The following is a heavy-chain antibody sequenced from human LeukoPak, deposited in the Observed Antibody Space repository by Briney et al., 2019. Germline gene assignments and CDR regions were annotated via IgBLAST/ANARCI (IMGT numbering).Heavy chain of an antibody. J-gene: IGHJ4*02. D-gene: IGHD1-26*01. Sequence: SQTLSLTCAVFGGSLSDYYWTWIRQPPGKGLEWIGYIYYSGSTNYNPSLKSRLTILVDTSKNQFSLKLTSVTAADTAVYYCARLRGSYFPDYWGQGTLVTVSS. CDR1: GGSLSDYY. CDR3: ARLRGSYFPDY. CDR2: IYYSGST. V-gene: IGHV4-59*01.